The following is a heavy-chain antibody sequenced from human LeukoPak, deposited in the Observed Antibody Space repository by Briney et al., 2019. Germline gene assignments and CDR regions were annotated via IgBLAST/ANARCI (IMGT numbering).Heavy chain of an antibody. CDR1: GFTFSSYW. Sequence: GGSLRLSCAASGFTFSSYWMHWVRQAPGKGLEWVANIKQDGSEKYYVDSVKGRFTISRDNAKNSLYLQMNSLRAEDTAVYYCAVRFLEWSGAGFIYYWGQGTLVTVSS. J-gene: IGHJ4*02. D-gene: IGHD3-3*01. CDR3: AVRFLEWSGAGFIYY. V-gene: IGHV3-7*01. CDR2: IKQDGSEK.